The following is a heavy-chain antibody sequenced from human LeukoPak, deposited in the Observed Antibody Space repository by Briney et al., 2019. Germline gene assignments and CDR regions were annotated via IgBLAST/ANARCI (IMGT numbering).Heavy chain of an antibody. J-gene: IGHJ5*02. CDR2: ISGDKSHT. Sequence: GGALRLSCAGSGFTFSTYWIHWVRQAPGQGLVWVSGISGDKSHTAYADSVKGRFTISRDNAKNTLHLQMNSLRDEDTAVYYCATATFYATSGYFPSWGQGTLVTVSS. CDR1: GFTFSTYW. CDR3: ATATFYATSGYFPS. D-gene: IGHD3-22*01. V-gene: IGHV3-74*01.